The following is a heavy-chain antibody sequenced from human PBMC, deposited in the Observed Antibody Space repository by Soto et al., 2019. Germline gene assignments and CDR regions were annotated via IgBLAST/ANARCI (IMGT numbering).Heavy chain of an antibody. Sequence: VASVKVSCKASGYTFTRSGISWVRQAPGQGLEWMGGIIPIFGTANYAQKFQGRVTITADESTSTAYMELSSLRSEDTAVYYCASGTTVVTPWYFDYWGQGTLVTVSS. CDR3: ASGTTVVTPWYFDY. D-gene: IGHD4-17*01. V-gene: IGHV1-69*13. J-gene: IGHJ4*02. CDR2: IIPIFGTA. CDR1: GYTFTRSG.